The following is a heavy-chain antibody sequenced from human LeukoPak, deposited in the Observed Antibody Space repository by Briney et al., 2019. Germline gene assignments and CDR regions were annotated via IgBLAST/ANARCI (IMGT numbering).Heavy chain of an antibody. CDR3: ARDLAYGNY. CDR1: GFTFSNYW. J-gene: IGHJ4*02. Sequence: GGSLRLSCVTSGFTFSNYWMHWVRQAPGKGLEWVSYISSSSSTIYYADSVKGRFTISRDNAKNSLYLQMNSLRAEDTAVYYCARDLAYGNYWGQGTLVTVSS. V-gene: IGHV3-48*01. CDR2: ISSSSSTI. D-gene: IGHD3-10*01.